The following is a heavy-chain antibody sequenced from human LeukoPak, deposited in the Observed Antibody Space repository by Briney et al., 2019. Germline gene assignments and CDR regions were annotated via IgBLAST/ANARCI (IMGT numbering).Heavy chain of an antibody. D-gene: IGHD3-22*01. CDR1: GFTFSGSA. Sequence: PGGSLRLSCAASGFTFSGSAMHWVRQASGKGLEWVGRIRSKANSYATAYAASVKGRFTISRDDSKNTAYLQMNSLKAEDTAVYYCTSFGVVVITNHMDVWGKGTTVTVSS. CDR2: IRSKANSYAT. J-gene: IGHJ6*03. CDR3: TSFGVVVITNHMDV. V-gene: IGHV3-73*01.